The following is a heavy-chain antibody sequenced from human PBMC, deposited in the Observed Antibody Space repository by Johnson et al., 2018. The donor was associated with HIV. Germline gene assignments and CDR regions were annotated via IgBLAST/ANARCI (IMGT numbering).Heavy chain of an antibody. J-gene: IGHJ3*01. D-gene: IGHD3-22*01. CDR1: GFTFSRYD. V-gene: IGHV3-64*07. CDR3: ARFLGYYDSNGYYFGDGFDV. Sequence: VQLVESGGGLVQPGGSLRLSCAASGFTFSRYDMHWVRQAPGKGLEYVSGITNGGSTYSADSVKGRFTISRDNSRNTLYLQMGSLRPEDMAVYYCARFLGYYDSNGYYFGDGFDVWGLGTMVTVSS. CDR2: ITNGGST.